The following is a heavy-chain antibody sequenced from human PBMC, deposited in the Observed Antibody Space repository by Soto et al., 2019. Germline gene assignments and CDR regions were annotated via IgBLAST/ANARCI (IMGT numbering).Heavy chain of an antibody. CDR3: ARGAVTGGMDV. V-gene: IGHV4-30-2*01. D-gene: IGHD4-4*01. J-gene: IGHJ6*02. Sequence: QLQLQESGSGLVKPSQTLSLTCGVSGGSISSGSYSWSWIRQPPGKGLEWIGYIYPSGSTYYNPSLKSRVTISVDRSKNQFSLKVSSVTAADTAVYYCARGAVTGGMDVWGQGTTVTVSS. CDR2: IYPSGST. CDR1: GGSISSGSYS.